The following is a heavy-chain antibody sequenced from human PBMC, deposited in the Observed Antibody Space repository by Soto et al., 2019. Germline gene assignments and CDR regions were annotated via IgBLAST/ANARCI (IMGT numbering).Heavy chain of an antibody. CDR3: ARGRYGDY. D-gene: IGHD1-1*01. Sequence: QVHLVQSGAEVKKPGASVKVSCKASGYTFTSYGITWVRQAPGQGLEWMGWISAHNGNTDYAQKLRARVTVTTDTSASTAYMALGGLRSDDTDVYYWARGRYGDYWGQGALVTVSS. V-gene: IGHV1-18*01. CDR2: ISAHNGNT. CDR1: GYTFTSYG. J-gene: IGHJ4*02.